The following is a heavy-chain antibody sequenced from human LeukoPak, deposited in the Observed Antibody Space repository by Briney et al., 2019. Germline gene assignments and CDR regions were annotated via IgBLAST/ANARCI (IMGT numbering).Heavy chain of an antibody. Sequence: KTSEILSLTCTVSGGSISSGSYYWIWLRQPAGKGLEWIGRIYTSGSTNYNPSLKSRVTISVDTSKNQFSLKLSSVTAADTAVYYCARETVYYDFWSGYYTGWFDPWGQGTLVTVSS. D-gene: IGHD3-3*01. V-gene: IGHV4-61*02. CDR1: GGSISSGSYY. CDR2: IYTSGST. J-gene: IGHJ5*02. CDR3: ARETVYYDFWSGYYTGWFDP.